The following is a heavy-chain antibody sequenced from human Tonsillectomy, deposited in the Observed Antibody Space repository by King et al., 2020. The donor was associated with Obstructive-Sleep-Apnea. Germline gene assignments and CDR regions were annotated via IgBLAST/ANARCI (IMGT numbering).Heavy chain of an antibody. J-gene: IGHJ4*02. CDR1: GYTFTRHF. D-gene: IGHD2/OR15-2a*01. CDR2: ISPSDDRT. V-gene: IGHV1-46*01. CDR3: AREEYVGNGGVYFFYR. Sequence: GQLVQSGAEVKKPGTSVNISCKASGYTFTRHFIHWVRQAPGQGLEWMGIISPSDDRTRNAQKFKGRVTMTRDTSTSTVYMLLSSLRSEDTAIYYCAREEYVGNGGVYFFYRGGQGTLVTASS.